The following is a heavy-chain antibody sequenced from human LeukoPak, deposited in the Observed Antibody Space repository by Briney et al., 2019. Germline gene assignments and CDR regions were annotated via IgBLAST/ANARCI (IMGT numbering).Heavy chain of an antibody. Sequence: PSETLSLTCTVSGGSISSSGYYWGWIRQPPGKGLEWIGSIYYSGSTYYNPSLKSRVTISVDTSKNQFSLKLSSVTAADTAVYYCARGTMIGALYWFDPWGQGTLVTVSS. CDR2: IYYSGST. D-gene: IGHD3-10*02. CDR1: GGSISSSGYY. J-gene: IGHJ5*02. CDR3: ARGTMIGALYWFDP. V-gene: IGHV4-39*01.